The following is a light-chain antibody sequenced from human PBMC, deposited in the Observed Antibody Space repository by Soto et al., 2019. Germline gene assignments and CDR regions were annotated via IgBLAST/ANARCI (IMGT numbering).Light chain of an antibody. CDR3: KHYNSHSYYT. CDR2: LAS. Sequence: DIQLTQFPSTLSASVGDAVTITCRASQSIQPFLAWYQQKPGKAPKLLIYLASRLESGVASRFSRSGSGTEFGTEFTLTITNLQPDDFATYFCKHYNSHSYYTFGQGTKLEVK. V-gene: IGKV1-5*03. J-gene: IGKJ2*01. CDR1: QSIQPF.